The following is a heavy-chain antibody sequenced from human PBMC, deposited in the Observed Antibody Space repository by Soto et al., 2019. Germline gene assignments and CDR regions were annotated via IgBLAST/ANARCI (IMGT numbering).Heavy chain of an antibody. CDR1: GFTFSNAW. Sequence: GGSLRLSCAASGFTFSNAWMNWVRQAPGKGLEWVGRIKSKTDGGTTDYAAPVKGRFTISRDDSKNTLYLQMNSLKTEDTAVYYCTTELDYGDYVSPGHFDYWGQGTLVTVSS. CDR3: TTELDYGDYVSPGHFDY. J-gene: IGHJ4*02. D-gene: IGHD4-17*01. V-gene: IGHV3-15*07. CDR2: IKSKTDGGTT.